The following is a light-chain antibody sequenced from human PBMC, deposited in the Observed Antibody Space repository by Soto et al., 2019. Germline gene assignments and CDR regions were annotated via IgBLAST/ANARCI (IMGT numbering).Light chain of an antibody. V-gene: IGKV3-20*01. CDR3: QKFSSYPLT. CDR1: QSVSSSY. CDR2: GAS. J-gene: IGKJ4*01. Sequence: EIVLTQSPGTLSLSPGERATLSCRASQSVSSSYLAWYQQKTGQAPRLLIYGASSRATGIPDRFSGSGAGTDFTLTISRLEPEDFAVYYCQKFSSYPLTCGGGTKVEIK.